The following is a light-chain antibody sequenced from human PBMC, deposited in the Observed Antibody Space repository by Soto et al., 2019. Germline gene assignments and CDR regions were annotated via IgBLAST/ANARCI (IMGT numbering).Light chain of an antibody. CDR2: DVS. CDR3: CSYAGSFLVV. J-gene: IGLJ2*01. Sequence: QSALTQPRSVSGSPGQSVTISCTGTSSDVGGYNYVSWYQQHPGKAPKLMIYDVSKRPSGVPDRFSGSKSGNTASLTISGLQAEDEADYYCCSYAGSFLVVFGRGTKVTVL. CDR1: SSDVGGYNY. V-gene: IGLV2-11*01.